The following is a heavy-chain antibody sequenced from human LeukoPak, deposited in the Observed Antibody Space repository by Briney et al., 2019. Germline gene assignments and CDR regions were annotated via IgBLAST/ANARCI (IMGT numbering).Heavy chain of an antibody. J-gene: IGHJ1*01. Sequence: GGSLRLSCSASGFTFSSYAMHWVRQAPGKGLEYVSAISSNGGSTYYADSVEGRFTISRDNSKNTLYLQMSSLRAEDTAVYYCVKLDRYGDYDYFQHWGQGTLVTVSS. CDR3: VKLDRYGDYDYFQH. CDR1: GFTFSSYA. V-gene: IGHV3-64D*06. D-gene: IGHD4-17*01. CDR2: ISSNGGST.